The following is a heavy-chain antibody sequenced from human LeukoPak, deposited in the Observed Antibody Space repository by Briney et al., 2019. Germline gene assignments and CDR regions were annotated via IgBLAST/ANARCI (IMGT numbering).Heavy chain of an antibody. J-gene: IGHJ6*03. CDR3: ARRRGGDYGMYYYYMDV. Sequence: SETLSLTCTVSGGSISSYYWSWIRQPPGKGLEWIGYIYYSGSTNYNPSLKSRVTISVDTSKNQFSLKLSSVTAADTAVYYCARRRGGDYGMYYYYMDVWGKGTTVTVSS. CDR2: IYYSGST. CDR1: GGSISSYY. D-gene: IGHD4-17*01. V-gene: IGHV4-59*01.